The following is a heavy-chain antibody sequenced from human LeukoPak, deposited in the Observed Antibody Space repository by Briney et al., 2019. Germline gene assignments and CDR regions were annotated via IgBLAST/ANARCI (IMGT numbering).Heavy chain of an antibody. D-gene: IGHD3-9*01. CDR2: FYPEDGET. Sequence: ASVKVSRKVSGYTLTELSMHGVRQAPARGGEWMGGFYPEDGETINAQKFQGRVTMTEDTSTDTAYMELSSLRSEDTAVYYCATPPVLRCFDWLSHTHWYFDLWGRGTLVTVSS. J-gene: IGHJ2*01. CDR1: GYTLTELS. CDR3: ATPPVLRCFDWLSHTHWYFDL. V-gene: IGHV1-24*01.